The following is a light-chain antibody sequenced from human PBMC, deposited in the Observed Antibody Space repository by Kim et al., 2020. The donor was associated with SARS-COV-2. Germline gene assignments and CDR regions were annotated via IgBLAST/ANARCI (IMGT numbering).Light chain of an antibody. J-gene: IGKJ1*01. Sequence: ESLGDRATLSCRASQTVSSNLAWYQQKPGQAPRLLIYRASTRATGIPSRFSGSGSGTDFTLTISSLQSEDFAVYYCQQYHNWPPTFGKGTKVDIK. V-gene: IGKV3-15*01. CDR2: RAS. CDR1: QTVSSN. CDR3: QQYHNWPPT.